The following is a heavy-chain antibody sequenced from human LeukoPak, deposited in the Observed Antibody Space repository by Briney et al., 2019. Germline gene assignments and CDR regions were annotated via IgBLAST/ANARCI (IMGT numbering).Heavy chain of an antibody. D-gene: IGHD6-13*01. CDR2: IYYSGST. CDR1: GGSISSSSYY. J-gene: IGHJ4*02. V-gene: IGHV4-39*01. Sequence: PSETLSLTCTVSGGSISSSSYYWGWIRQPPGKGLEWIGSIYYSGSTYYNPSLKSRVTISVDTPKSQFSLKLSSVTAADTAVYYCARHRGSWYSPAYDYWGQGTLVTVSS. CDR3: ARHRGSWYSPAYDY.